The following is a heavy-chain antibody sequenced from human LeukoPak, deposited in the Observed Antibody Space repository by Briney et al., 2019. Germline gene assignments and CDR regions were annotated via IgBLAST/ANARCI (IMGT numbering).Heavy chain of an antibody. CDR1: GFTVSSYY. D-gene: IGHD3-9*01. Sequence: GGSLRLSCAASGFTVSSYYMSWVRQAPGKGLESVSVISNEGGTYYADSVKGRFTISRDNANNAVYLQMDTLRVEDTAVYYCARGLIYFEVWGQGTLVSVSS. CDR2: ISNEGGT. CDR3: ARGLIYFEV. J-gene: IGHJ4*02. V-gene: IGHV3-53*01.